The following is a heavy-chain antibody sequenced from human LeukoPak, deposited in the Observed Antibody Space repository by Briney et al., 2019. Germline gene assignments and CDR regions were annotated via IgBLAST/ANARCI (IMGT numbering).Heavy chain of an antibody. CDR3: ARDRRLALLPAAMGWFDP. V-gene: IGHV3-23*01. CDR2: ISGSGGST. Sequence: GGSLRLSCAASGFTFSSYAMSWVRQAPGKGLEWVSAISGSGGSTYYADSVKGRFTISRDNSKNTLYLQMNSLRAEDTAVYYCARDRRLALLPAAMGWFDPWGQGTLVTVSS. D-gene: IGHD2-2*01. J-gene: IGHJ5*02. CDR1: GFTFSSYA.